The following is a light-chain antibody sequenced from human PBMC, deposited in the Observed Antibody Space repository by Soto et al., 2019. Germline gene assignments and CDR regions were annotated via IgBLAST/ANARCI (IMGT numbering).Light chain of an antibody. CDR1: SSDVGSYNL. CDR2: EGS. V-gene: IGLV2-23*01. J-gene: IGLJ1*01. CDR3: CSYAGSSTFYV. Sequence: QSALTQPASVSGSPGQSITISCTGTSSDVGSYNLVSWYQQHPGKAPKLMIYEGSKRPSGVSNRFSGSKSGNTASLTISGRQAEDESDYYCCSYAGSSTFYVFGTVTNLTVL.